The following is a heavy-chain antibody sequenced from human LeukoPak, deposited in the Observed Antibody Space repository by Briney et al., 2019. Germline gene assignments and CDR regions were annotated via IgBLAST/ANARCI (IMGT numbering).Heavy chain of an antibody. D-gene: IGHD3-10*01. Sequence: GGSLRLSCAASGFTFSQYWMNWVRQAPGKGLEWVANIKQDGSEKYYVHSVEGRFSISRDNARNLLYLEMNSLRAEDTAVYYCARARKSGGITMIRGVKDRGWFDPWGQGTLVTVSS. CDR2: IKQDGSEK. V-gene: IGHV3-7*01. CDR3: ARARKSGGITMIRGVKDRGWFDP. CDR1: GFTFSQYW. J-gene: IGHJ5*02.